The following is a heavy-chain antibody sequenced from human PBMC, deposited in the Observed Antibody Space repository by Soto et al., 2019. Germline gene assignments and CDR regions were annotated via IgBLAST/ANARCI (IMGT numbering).Heavy chain of an antibody. J-gene: IGHJ4*02. CDR2: ISDSGGGT. V-gene: IGHV3-23*01. CDR3: AKKRDPFDY. Sequence: EVQLLESGGALLQPGGSLRLSCAASGFTFSSYAMTWVRQAPGKGLEWVSSISDSGGGTYYADSVKGRFTVSRDNSKNMLYLQMSSLRAEDTAVYYCAKKRDPFDYWGQGTLVTVSS. CDR1: GFTFSSYA.